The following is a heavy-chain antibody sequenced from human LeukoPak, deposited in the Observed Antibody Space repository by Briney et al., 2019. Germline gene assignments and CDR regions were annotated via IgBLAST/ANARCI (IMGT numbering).Heavy chain of an antibody. CDR2: MYYSGST. Sequence: SETLSLTCTVSGGSINNYYWSWIRQSPGKGLEWIAYMYYSGSTNYNPSLASRVSISIDTSKNHFSLKLTSVTAADTAVYYCARSYYRSGNGPPREYFYFYHGMDVLGQGTTVTVSS. J-gene: IGHJ6*02. CDR3: ARSYYRSGNGPPREYFYFYHGMDV. CDR1: GGSINNYY. D-gene: IGHD3-10*01. V-gene: IGHV4-59*01.